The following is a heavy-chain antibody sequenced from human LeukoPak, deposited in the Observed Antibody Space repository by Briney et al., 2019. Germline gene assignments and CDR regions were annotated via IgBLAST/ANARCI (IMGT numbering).Heavy chain of an antibody. CDR2: IRHDGSDK. V-gene: IGHV3-30*02. Sequence: GGSLRLSWAASGFKFSRNGIHWVRQAPGKGLEGGAFIRHDGSDKYYADSVKGRFTISRDNFKNTVYLQMNSLRAEDTAVYYCAKCDSTGYYSVELVDYWGQGTLVTVSS. J-gene: IGHJ4*02. CDR1: GFKFSRNG. CDR3: AKCDSTGYYSVELVDY. D-gene: IGHD3-22*01.